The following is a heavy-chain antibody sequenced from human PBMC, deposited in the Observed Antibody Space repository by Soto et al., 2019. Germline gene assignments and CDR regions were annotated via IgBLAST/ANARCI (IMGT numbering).Heavy chain of an antibody. CDR3: AREGITGTTFYCYYGMDV. CDR2: ISAYNGNT. J-gene: IGHJ6*02. Sequence: ASVKVSCKASGYTFTSYGISWVRQAPGQGLEWMGWISAYNGNTNYAQKLQGRVTMTTDTSTSTAYMELRSLRSDDTAVYYCAREGITGTTFYCYYGMDVWGQGTTVTVSS. D-gene: IGHD1-7*01. CDR1: GYTFTSYG. V-gene: IGHV1-18*01.